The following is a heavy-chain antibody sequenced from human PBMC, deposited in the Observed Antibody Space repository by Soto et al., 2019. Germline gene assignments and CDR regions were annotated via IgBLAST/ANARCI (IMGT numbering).Heavy chain of an antibody. V-gene: IGHV3-23*01. Sequence: EVQLLESGGGLVQPGGSLRLSCAASGFTFTNYAMSWVRQAPGKGLEWVSTVSASGRETYYADSVKGRFTISRDNSRNPVHLQMSSLRVEDTARYYCMDPPFHPWGQGTLVTVSS. J-gene: IGHJ5*02. CDR1: GFTFTNYA. CDR3: MDPPFHP. CDR2: VSASGRET.